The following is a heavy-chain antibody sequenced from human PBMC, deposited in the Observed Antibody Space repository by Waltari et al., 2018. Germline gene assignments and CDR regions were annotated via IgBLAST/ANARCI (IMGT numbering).Heavy chain of an antibody. CDR3: TGGAVTGTDF. Sequence: EVQVVESGGGLVQPGGSLKLSCATSGFTFTGPTIHWVRQTSGKGLEWIGRIRSKPNNYATRYTASVEGRFTISRDDSENTAYLQMSSLMTEDTAVYYCTGGAVTGTDFWGQGTLVTV. CDR2: IRSKPNNYAT. D-gene: IGHD6-13*01. J-gene: IGHJ4*02. V-gene: IGHV3-73*01. CDR1: GFTFTGPT.